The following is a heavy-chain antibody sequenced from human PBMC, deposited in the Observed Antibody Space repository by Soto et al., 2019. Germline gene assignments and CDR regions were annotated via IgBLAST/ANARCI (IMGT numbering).Heavy chain of an antibody. CDR3: ARVRANDYEIDY. J-gene: IGHJ4*02. V-gene: IGHV3-7*03. CDR2: IKREGSEK. D-gene: IGHD4-17*01. Sequence: ESGGGLVQPGGSLRLSCAASGFMFGSYWMTWVRHAPGRGLEWVANIKREGSEKFYVDTVKGRFTLSRDNADNSLFLHMNSLRAEDTAIYYCARVRANDYEIDYWGQGALVTVS. CDR1: GFMFGSYW.